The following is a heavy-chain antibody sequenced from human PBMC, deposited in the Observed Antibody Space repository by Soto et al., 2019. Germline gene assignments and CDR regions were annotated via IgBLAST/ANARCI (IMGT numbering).Heavy chain of an antibody. CDR1: GGSFSGYY. CDR2: INHSGST. Sequence: SETLSLTCAVYGGSFSGYYWSWIRQPPGKGLEWIGEINHSGSTNYNPSLKSRVTISVDTSKNQFSLKLSSVTAADTAVYYCARVPSPVGAYGMDVWGQGTTVTVSS. D-gene: IGHD1-26*01. CDR3: ARVPSPVGAYGMDV. J-gene: IGHJ6*02. V-gene: IGHV4-34*01.